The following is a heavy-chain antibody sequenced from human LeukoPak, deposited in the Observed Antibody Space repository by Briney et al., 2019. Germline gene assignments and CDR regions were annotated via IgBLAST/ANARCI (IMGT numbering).Heavy chain of an antibody. Sequence: VASVKVSCKASGYTFTSYGISWVRQAPGQGLEWMGWISAYNGNTNYAQKLQGRVTMTTDTSTSTAYMELRSLRSDDTAVYYCARATYYDFWSGYYTGSGYFQHWGQGTLVTVSS. D-gene: IGHD3-3*01. CDR1: GYTFTSYG. CDR3: ARATYYDFWSGYYTGSGYFQH. J-gene: IGHJ1*01. V-gene: IGHV1-18*01. CDR2: ISAYNGNT.